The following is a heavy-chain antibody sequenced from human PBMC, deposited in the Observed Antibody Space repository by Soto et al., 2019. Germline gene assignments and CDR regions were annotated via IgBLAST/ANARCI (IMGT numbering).Heavy chain of an antibody. V-gene: IGHV3-30*18. CDR3: AKRKYSGYDFREGIDY. CDR1: GFTFSSYG. J-gene: IGHJ4*02. CDR2: ISYDGSNE. Sequence: GGSLRLSCAASGFTFSSYGMHWVRQAPGKGLEWVAVISYDGSNEYYADSVKGRFTISRDNSKNSLYLQMHSLRAEDTAVYYCAKRKYSGYDFREGIDYWGQGTLVTVSS. D-gene: IGHD5-12*01.